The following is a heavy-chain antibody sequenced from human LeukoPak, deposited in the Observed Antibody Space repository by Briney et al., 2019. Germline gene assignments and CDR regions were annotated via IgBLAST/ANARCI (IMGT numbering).Heavy chain of an antibody. Sequence: GASVKVSCKASGYTFTGYYMHWVRQAPGQGLEWMGWINPNSGGTNYAQKFQGRVTMTRDTSISTAYMELSRLRSDDTAVYYCARESPPWVGATTVAFDIWGQGTMVTVSS. V-gene: IGHV1-2*02. CDR3: ARESPPWVGATTVAFDI. J-gene: IGHJ3*02. D-gene: IGHD1-26*01. CDR1: GYTFTGYY. CDR2: INPNSGGT.